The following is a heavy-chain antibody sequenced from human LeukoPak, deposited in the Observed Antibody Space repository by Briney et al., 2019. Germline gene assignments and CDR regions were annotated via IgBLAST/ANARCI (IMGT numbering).Heavy chain of an antibody. CDR2: INHSGST. V-gene: IGHV4-34*01. CDR3: AHIAARLGTGYYYYYGMDV. J-gene: IGHJ6*02. D-gene: IGHD6-6*01. Sequence: SETLSLTCAVYGGSFSDPHWSWIRQPPGKGLEWIGEINHSGSTNYNPSLKSRVTISVDTSKNQFSLKLSSVTAADTAVYYCAHIAARLGTGYYYYYGMDVWGQGTTVTVSS. CDR1: GGSFSDPH.